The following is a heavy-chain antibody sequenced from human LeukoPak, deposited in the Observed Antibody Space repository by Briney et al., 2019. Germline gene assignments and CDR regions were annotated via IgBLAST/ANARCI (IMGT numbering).Heavy chain of an antibody. J-gene: IGHJ5*02. CDR3: ARGIISGVDWFDP. V-gene: IGHV3-7*01. CDR2: IKQDGSEK. CDR1: GFTFSSYW. D-gene: IGHD3-10*01. Sequence: PGGSLRLSCAASGFTFSSYWMSWVRQAPGKGLEWVANIKQDGSEKYYVDSVKGRFTISRDNAENSLYLQMNSLRAEDTAVYYCARGIISGVDWFDPWGQGTLVTVSS.